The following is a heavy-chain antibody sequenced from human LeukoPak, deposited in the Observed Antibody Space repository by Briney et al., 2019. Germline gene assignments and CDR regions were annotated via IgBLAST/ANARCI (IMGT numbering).Heavy chain of an antibody. J-gene: IGHJ4*02. CDR1: GYTFTSYS. V-gene: IGHV1-18*01. Sequence: ASVKVSCKASGYTFTSYSINWVRQAPGQGREWMGWISAYNGNSHYTQKFQGRVTMTTDTSTSTAYMELRSLRSDDTAVYYCAREQQLIRGDYWGQGTLVTVSS. CDR2: ISAYNGNS. D-gene: IGHD6-13*01. CDR3: AREQQLIRGDY.